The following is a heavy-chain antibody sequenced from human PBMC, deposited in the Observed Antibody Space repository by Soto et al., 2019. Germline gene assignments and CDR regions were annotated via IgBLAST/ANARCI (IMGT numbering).Heavy chain of an antibody. D-gene: IGHD5-12*01. J-gene: IGHJ4*02. CDR1: GDIFSGYS. CDR3: ARDLGSGYDPGDY. CDR2: IIPIFGTT. V-gene: IGHV1-69*14. Sequence: QVQLVQSGAEVKKPGSSVKVSCKTSGDIFSGYSISWVRQAPGQGLEWMGGIIPIFGTTNYAQRFHGRVTITEDKSTSTVYMELYSLQSEDTAVYYCARDLGSGYDPGDYWGQGTLVTVSS.